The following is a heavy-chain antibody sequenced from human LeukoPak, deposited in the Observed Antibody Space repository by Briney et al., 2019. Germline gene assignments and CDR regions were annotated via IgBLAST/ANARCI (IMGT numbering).Heavy chain of an antibody. D-gene: IGHD3-9*01. V-gene: IGHV4-59*08. CDR2: IYYRETT. CDR3: ARTGDVYDTLTGYSYFFDY. CDR1: ADSMRDHF. Sequence: SETLFLTCTVSADSMRDHFWSWIRQPPGKGLEWIGYIYYRETTNYNPSFKSRVTISIDKSKRQFSLRLNSVTASDTAVYYCARTGDVYDTLTGYSYFFDYWGQGTLVTVSS. J-gene: IGHJ4*02.